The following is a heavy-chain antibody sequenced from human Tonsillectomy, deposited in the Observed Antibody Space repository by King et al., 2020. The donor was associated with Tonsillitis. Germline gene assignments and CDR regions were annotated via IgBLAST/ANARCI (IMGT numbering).Heavy chain of an antibody. V-gene: IGHV3-30*02. Sequence: QLVQSGGGVVQPGGSLRLSCAASGFTFSSYDMHWVRQAPGKGLEWVAFIHYDGSNKYYADSVKGRFTISRDNSKNTLYLQMNSLRAEDTAVYYCAKIWITGPKEVFVIWAKGQWSPSLQ. D-gene: IGHD3-16*01. CDR1: GFTFSSYD. CDR2: IHYDGSNK. J-gene: IGHJ3*02. CDR3: AKIWITGPKEVFVI.